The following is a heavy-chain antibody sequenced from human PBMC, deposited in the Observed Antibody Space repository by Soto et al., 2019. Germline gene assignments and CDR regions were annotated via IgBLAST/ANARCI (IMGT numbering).Heavy chain of an antibody. V-gene: IGHV3-21*01. Sequence: EVQLVESGGGLVKPGGSLRLSCAASGFTFSSYSMNWVRQAPGKGLEWVSSISSSSSYIYSEDSVKGRFTISRDNAKNSLYLQMNSLRAEDTAVYYCARDDGGSGWSNDYWGQGTLVTVSS. CDR3: ARDDGGSGWSNDY. D-gene: IGHD6-19*01. CDR1: GFTFSSYS. J-gene: IGHJ4*02. CDR2: ISSSSSYI.